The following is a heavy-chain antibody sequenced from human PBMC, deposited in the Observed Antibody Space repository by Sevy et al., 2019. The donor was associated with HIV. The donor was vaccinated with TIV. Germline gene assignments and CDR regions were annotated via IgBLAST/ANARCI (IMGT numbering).Heavy chain of an antibody. CDR1: GDTFNTYS. J-gene: IGHJ4*02. D-gene: IGHD6-13*01. CDR2: IIPIFRKA. V-gene: IGHV1-69*06. Sequence: ASVKVSCKASGDTFNTYSITWVRQAPGQGLEWMGGIIPIFRKADYEQNFQGRVTVTADKSTSTVYLYLSSLRYEGTAVYYRAVREAAAGPDYWGQGTLVTVSS. CDR3: AVREAAAGPDY.